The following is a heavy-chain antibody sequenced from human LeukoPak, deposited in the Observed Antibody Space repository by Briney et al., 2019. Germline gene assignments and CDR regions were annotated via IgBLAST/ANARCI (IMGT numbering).Heavy chain of an antibody. CDR1: GFTLSSYG. V-gene: IGHV3-30*18. Sequence: GGSLRLSCAASGFTLSSYGMHWVRQTPGKGLEWVAVISYDGSNKYYADSVKGRFTISRDNSKNTLYLQMNSLRAEDTAVYYCAKDRAPVTTTIDYWGQGTLVTVSS. D-gene: IGHD4-17*01. J-gene: IGHJ4*02. CDR3: AKDRAPVTTTIDY. CDR2: ISYDGSNK.